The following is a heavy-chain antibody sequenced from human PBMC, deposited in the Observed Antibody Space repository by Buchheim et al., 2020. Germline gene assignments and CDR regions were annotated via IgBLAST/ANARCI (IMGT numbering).Heavy chain of an antibody. J-gene: IGHJ4*02. CDR2: ICYDGSNE. Sequence: QVQLVESGGGVVQPGRTLRLSCAASGFMFSSYGMHWVRQAPGKGLEWVAVICYDGSNELYADSVKGRFTISRDNSKNTLYLQMNSLRAEDTAMYYCASGYTSNWCDYWGQGTL. D-gene: IGHD6-13*01. V-gene: IGHV3-33*01. CDR1: GFMFSSYG. CDR3: ASGYTSNWCDY.